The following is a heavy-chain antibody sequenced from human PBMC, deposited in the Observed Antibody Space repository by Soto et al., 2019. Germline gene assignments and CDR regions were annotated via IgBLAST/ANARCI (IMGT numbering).Heavy chain of an antibody. CDR1: GGTFSSYA. CDR2: IIPIFGTA. V-gene: IGHV1-69*01. CDR3: ANGYGGNQNWYFDL. J-gene: IGHJ2*01. D-gene: IGHD2-15*01. Sequence: QVQLVQSGAEVKKPGSSVKVSCKASGGTFSSYAITWVRQAPGQGLEWMGGIIPIFGTANYAQKFQGRVTITADESTGTAYMELSSLRSEDTAVCYCANGYGGNQNWYFDLWGRGTLVTVSS.